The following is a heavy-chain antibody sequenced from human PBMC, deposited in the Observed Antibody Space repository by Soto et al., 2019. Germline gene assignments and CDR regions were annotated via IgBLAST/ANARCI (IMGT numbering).Heavy chain of an antibody. J-gene: IGHJ4*02. V-gene: IGHV3-21*01. Sequence: GGSLRLSCAASGFTFSSYSMNWFRQAPGKGLEWVSSISSSSSYIYYADSVKGRFTISRDNAKNSLYLQMNSLRAEDTAVYYCATRLITIFRVVTSALAYWXQGTLVTVSS. CDR3: ATRLITIFRVVTSALAY. CDR1: GFTFSSYS. CDR2: ISSSSSYI. D-gene: IGHD3-3*01.